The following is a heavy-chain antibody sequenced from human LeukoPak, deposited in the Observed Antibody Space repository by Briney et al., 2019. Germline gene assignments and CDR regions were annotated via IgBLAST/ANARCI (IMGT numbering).Heavy chain of an antibody. Sequence: PGGSLRLSSAASGFTFSSYGMHWVRQAPGKGLEWVAVIWYDGSNKYYADSVKGRFTISRDNSKNTLYLQMNSLRAEDTAIYYCAKDGRGNSYGYEDYFDYWGLGTLVTVSS. CDR3: AKDGRGNSYGYEDYFDY. D-gene: IGHD5-18*01. J-gene: IGHJ4*02. CDR1: GFTFSSYG. V-gene: IGHV3-33*06. CDR2: IWYDGSNK.